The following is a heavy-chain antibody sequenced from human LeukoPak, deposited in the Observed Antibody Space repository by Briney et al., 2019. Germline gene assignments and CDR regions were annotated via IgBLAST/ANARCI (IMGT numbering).Heavy chain of an antibody. Sequence: ASVKVSCKASGYTFTSYGIGWVRQAPGQGLEWMGWISAYNGNTNYAQKLQGRVTMTTDTSTSTAYMELRSLRSDDTAVYYCARERAVAASRWFDPWGQGTLVTVSS. CDR3: ARERAVAASRWFDP. V-gene: IGHV1-18*04. CDR1: GYTFTSYG. CDR2: ISAYNGNT. J-gene: IGHJ5*02. D-gene: IGHD6-19*01.